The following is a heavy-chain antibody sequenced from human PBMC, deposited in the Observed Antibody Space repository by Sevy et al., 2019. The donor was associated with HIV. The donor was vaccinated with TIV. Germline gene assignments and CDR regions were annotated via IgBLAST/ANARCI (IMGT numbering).Heavy chain of an antibody. CDR3: AREQRSGSWFHP. V-gene: IGHV1-69*10. CDR2: IIPILGIA. J-gene: IGHJ5*02. D-gene: IGHD3-10*01. Sequence: ASVKVSCKASGGTFSSYAISWVRQAPGQGLEWMGGIIPILGIANYAQKFQGRVTITADKSTSTAYMELSSLRSEDTAVYYCAREQRSGSWFHPWGQGTLVTVSS. CDR1: GGTFSSYA.